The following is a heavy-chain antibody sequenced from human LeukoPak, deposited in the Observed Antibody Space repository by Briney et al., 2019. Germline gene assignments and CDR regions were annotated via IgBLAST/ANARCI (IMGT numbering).Heavy chain of an antibody. V-gene: IGHV4-61*02. CDR3: ARGTWFDP. J-gene: IGHJ5*02. CDR1: GGSISSGSYY. CDR2: IYTSGST. Sequence: PSQTLSLTCTVSGGSISSGSYYWSWIRQPAGKGLEWIGRIYTSGSTNYNPSLESRVTISVGTSNNQFSLKLSSVTAADTAVYYCARGTWFDPWGQGTLVTVSP.